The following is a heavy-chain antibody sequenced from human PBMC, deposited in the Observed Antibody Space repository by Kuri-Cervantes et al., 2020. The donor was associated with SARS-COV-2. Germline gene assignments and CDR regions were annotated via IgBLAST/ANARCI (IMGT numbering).Heavy chain of an antibody. CDR3: ARGGGWQPLDY. J-gene: IGHJ4*02. CDR2: ISYDGSNK. CDR1: GFIFSSYA. D-gene: IGHD2-15*01. V-gene: IGHV3-30*14. Sequence: SLRLSCAASGFIFSSYAMHWVRQAPGKGLEWVAVISYDGSNKYYADSVKGRFTISRDNSKNTLYLQMNSLRAEDTAVYYCARGGGWQPLDYWGQGTLVTDSS.